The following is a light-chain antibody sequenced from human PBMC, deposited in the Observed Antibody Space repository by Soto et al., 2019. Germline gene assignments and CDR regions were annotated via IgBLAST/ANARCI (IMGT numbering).Light chain of an antibody. V-gene: IGKV3-15*01. Sequence: EIVMTQSPATLSVSPGERATLSCRASQSVSSNLAWYQQKPGQAPRLLIYGASTRATGIPARFSGSGSETEFTLTISSLLSEDFAVYYCQQYNNCPFTFGQGTRLDIK. J-gene: IGKJ5*01. CDR3: QQYNNCPFT. CDR2: GAS. CDR1: QSVSSN.